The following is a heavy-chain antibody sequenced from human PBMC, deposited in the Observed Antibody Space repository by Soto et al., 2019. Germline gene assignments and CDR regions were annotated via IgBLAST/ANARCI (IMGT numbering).Heavy chain of an antibody. CDR2: IWNDGIRK. CDR3: ARDDDYEANAFDY. D-gene: IGHD3-22*01. J-gene: IGHJ4*02. CDR1: GFTFSRYG. Sequence: QVQLVESGGGVVQPGTSLRLSCAASGFTFSRYGMHCVRQAPGKGLEWAALIWNDGIRKVYVDSVKGRFTISRDNSKNTLDLQMNSLRAEDTAVYYCARDDDYEANAFDYWGPGTLVTVSS. V-gene: IGHV3-33*01.